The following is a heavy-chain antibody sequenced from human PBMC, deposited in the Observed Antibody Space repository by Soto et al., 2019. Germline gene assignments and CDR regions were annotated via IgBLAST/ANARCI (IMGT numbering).Heavy chain of an antibody. CDR3: TRWGRLAYYLDV. V-gene: IGHV3-74*01. J-gene: IGHJ6*03. CDR2: LNSGGSTT. Sequence: EVQLVESGGSLVQPGGSLRLSCAASEFTFSDHWMHWVRQAPGEGLVWFSRLNSGGSTTNYADSVKGRFTISRDNAKNTVYLQMNSLRVEDMAVYYCTRWGRLAYYLDVWGKGTTVTVSS. CDR1: EFTFSDHW. D-gene: IGHD3-16*01.